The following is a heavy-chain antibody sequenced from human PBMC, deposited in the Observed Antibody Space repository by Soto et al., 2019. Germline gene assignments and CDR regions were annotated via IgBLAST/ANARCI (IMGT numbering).Heavy chain of an antibody. V-gene: IGHV3-30-3*01. CDR2: ISYDGSNQ. CDR3: ARDLGAWKFDY. J-gene: IGHJ4*02. CDR1: GFTFSSHA. Sequence: QVQVVESGGGVVQPGRSLRISCAASGFTFSSHAMHWVRQAPGKGLEWVAFISYDGSNQHYADSVKGRFTISRDNSENTLYLQMNSLRGEDTAMYYCARDLGAWKFDYWGQGTLVTVSS. D-gene: IGHD1-1*01.